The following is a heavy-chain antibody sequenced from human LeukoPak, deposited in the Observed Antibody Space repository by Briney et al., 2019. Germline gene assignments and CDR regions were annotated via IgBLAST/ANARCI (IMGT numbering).Heavy chain of an antibody. D-gene: IGHD3-22*01. Sequence: GGSLRLSCAASGFTFSSYSMNWVRQAPGEGLEWVSSISSSSSYIYYADSVKGRFTISRDNAKNSLYLQMNSLRAEDTAVYYCARDSDDSSGYYYVVFDYWGQGTLVTVSS. V-gene: IGHV3-21*01. CDR1: GFTFSSYS. CDR3: ARDSDDSSGYYYVVFDY. J-gene: IGHJ4*02. CDR2: ISSSSSYI.